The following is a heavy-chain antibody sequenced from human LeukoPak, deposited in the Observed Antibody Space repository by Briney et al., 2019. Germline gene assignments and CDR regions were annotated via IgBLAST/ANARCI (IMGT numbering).Heavy chain of an antibody. CDR2: IWYDGSNK. J-gene: IGHJ3*02. D-gene: IGHD3-22*01. CDR3: ARPYYDSSGYYYWGNAFDI. V-gene: IGHV3-33*01. Sequence: GGSLRLSCAASGFTFSSYGMHWVRQAPGKGLEWMAVIWYDGSNKYYADSVKGRFTISRDNSKNTLYLQMNSLRAEDTAVYYCARPYYDSSGYYYWGNAFDIWGQGTMVTVSS. CDR1: GFTFSSYG.